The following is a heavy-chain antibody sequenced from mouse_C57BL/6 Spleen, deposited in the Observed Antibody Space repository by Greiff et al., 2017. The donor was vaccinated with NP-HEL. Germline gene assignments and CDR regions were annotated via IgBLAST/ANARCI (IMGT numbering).Heavy chain of an antibody. D-gene: IGHD2-1*01. Sequence: EVQLQQSGPELVKPGASVKISCKASGYTFTDYYMNWVKQSHGKSLEWIGDINPNNGGTSYNQKFKGKATLTVDKSSSTAYMELRSLTSEDSAVYYCARERDGNYVWFAYWGQGTLVTVSA. CDR2: INPNNGGT. CDR1: GYTFTDYY. CDR3: ARERDGNYVWFAY. V-gene: IGHV1-26*01. J-gene: IGHJ3*01.